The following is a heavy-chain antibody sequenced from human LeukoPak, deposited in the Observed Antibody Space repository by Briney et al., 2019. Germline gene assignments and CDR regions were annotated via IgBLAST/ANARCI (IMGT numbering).Heavy chain of an antibody. CDR3: AREGPGSGCFFDY. CDR1: GYTFTSYY. Sequence: ASVKVSCKASGYTFTSYYMHWLRQAPGQGLEWMGIINPSGGNTNYAQKVQGRVTMTRDTSTSTVFMEVNSLRSEDTAMYYCAREGPGSGCFFDYWGQGTGVTVSA. J-gene: IGHJ4*02. V-gene: IGHV1-46*01. CDR2: INPSGGNT. D-gene: IGHD6-19*01.